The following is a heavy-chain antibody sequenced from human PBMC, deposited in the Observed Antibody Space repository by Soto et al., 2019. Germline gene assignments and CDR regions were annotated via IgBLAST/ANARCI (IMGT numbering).Heavy chain of an antibody. V-gene: IGHV3-33*01. CDR1: GFTFSTYG. CDR3: ARDRPYEGAVAGDAFDI. CDR2: IWYDGSNK. J-gene: IGHJ3*02. D-gene: IGHD6-19*01. Sequence: QVQLVESRGGVVQPGRALRLSCAATGFTFSTYGMHWVRQAPGKGLEWVAVIWYDGSNKYYADSVKGRFTISRDNSKNTLYLQMNSLRAEDTAVYYCARDRPYEGAVAGDAFDIWGQGTMVTVSS.